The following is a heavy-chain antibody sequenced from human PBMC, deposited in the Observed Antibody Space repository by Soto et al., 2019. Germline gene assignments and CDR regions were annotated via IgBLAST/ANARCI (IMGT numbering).Heavy chain of an antibody. J-gene: IGHJ3*02. V-gene: IGHV3-23*01. CDR2: ISGSGGST. Sequence: GGSLRLSCTASGFIFSDFYMAWIRQAPGEGQGLRRGLEWVSAISGSGGSTYYADSVKGRFTISRDNSKNTLYLQMNSLRAEDTAVYYCDTKRPLPGAFDIWGQGTMVTVSS. D-gene: IGHD6-6*01. CDR1: GFIFSDFY. CDR3: DTKRPLPGAFDI.